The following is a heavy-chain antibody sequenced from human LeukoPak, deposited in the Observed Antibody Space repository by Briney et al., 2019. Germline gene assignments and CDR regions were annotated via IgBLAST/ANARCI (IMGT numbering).Heavy chain of an antibody. V-gene: IGHV4-34*01. CDR1: GGSFSGYY. CDR3: ARGPPRMSVVPAAAPGYFDL. D-gene: IGHD2-2*01. CDR2: INHSGST. J-gene: IGHJ2*01. Sequence: SETLSLTCAVYGGSFSGYYWSWIRQPPGKGLEWIGEINHSGSTNYNPSLKSRVTISVDTSKNQFSLKLSSVTAADTAVYYCARGPPRMSVVPAAAPGYFDLWGRGTLVTVSS.